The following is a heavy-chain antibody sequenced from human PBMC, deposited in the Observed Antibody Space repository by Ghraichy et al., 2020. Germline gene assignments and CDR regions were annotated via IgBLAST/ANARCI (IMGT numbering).Heavy chain of an antibody. J-gene: IGHJ6*02. CDR3: VKDIGGSYDDSWGGMDV. Sequence: GGSLRLSCATSGFTFDDYSMHWVRQTPGKGLEWLSLITWDGHSTYYADSVKGRFTISRDHSRNSLYLQMTSLRTEDTALYYCVKDIGGSYDDSWGGMDVWGQGTTVTVSS. D-gene: IGHD4-17*01. CDR2: ITWDGHST. CDR1: GFTFDDYS. V-gene: IGHV3-43*01.